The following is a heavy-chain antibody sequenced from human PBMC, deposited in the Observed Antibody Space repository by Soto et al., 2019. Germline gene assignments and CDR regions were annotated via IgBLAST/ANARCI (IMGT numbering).Heavy chain of an antibody. V-gene: IGHV4-39*01. CDR3: ARHGSY. J-gene: IGHJ4*02. Sequence: SETLSLTCTVSGVSISSSSYYWGWFRQPPGKGLEWIGAIYYGGSSYSNPSLKSRVTISLDTSKNQFSLTLTSVTAADTAVYYCARHGSYWGQGALVTVSS. CDR2: IYYGGSS. CDR1: GVSISSSSYY.